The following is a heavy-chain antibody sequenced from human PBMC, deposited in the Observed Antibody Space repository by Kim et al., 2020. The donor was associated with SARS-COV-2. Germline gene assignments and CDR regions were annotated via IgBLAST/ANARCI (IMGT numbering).Heavy chain of an antibody. CDR2: INPNSGGT. D-gene: IGHD6-13*01. J-gene: IGHJ5*02. CDR1: GYTFTGYY. Sequence: ASVKVSCKSSGYTFTGYYMHWVRQAPGQGLEWMGWINPNSGGTNYAQKFQGRVTMTRDTSISTAYMELSRLRSDDTAVYYCARDGIAAGWFDPWGQGTLVTVSS. V-gene: IGHV1-2*02. CDR3: ARDGIAAGWFDP.